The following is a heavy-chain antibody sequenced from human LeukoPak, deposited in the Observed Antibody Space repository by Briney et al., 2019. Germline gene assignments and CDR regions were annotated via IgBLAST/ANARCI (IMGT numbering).Heavy chain of an antibody. CDR2: INHSGST. D-gene: IGHD3-22*01. CDR3: ARGHDDSSGYYYFDWFDP. Sequence: SETLSLTCAVYGGSFSGYYWSWIRQPPGKGLEWIGKINHSGSTNYNPSLKSRVTISVDTSKNQFSLKLSSVTAADTAVYYCARGHDDSSGYYYFDWFDPWGQGTLVTVSS. V-gene: IGHV4-34*01. CDR1: GGSFSGYY. J-gene: IGHJ5*02.